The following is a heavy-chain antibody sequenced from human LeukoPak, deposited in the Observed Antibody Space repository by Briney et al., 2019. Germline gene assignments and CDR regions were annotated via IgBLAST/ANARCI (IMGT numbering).Heavy chain of an antibody. CDR2: ISSSSNYI. V-gene: IGHV3-21*01. Sequence: GGSLRLCCAASGFTFSSYSMNWVRQAPGKGLEWVSSISSSSNYIYYADSVKGRFTISRDNAKNSLYLQMNSLRPEDTAVYYCVRDWKAILTGHLGPAKYEGYFDYWGQGTLVTVSS. D-gene: IGHD3-9*01. CDR1: GFTFSSYS. J-gene: IGHJ4*02. CDR3: VRDWKAILTGHLGPAKYEGYFDY.